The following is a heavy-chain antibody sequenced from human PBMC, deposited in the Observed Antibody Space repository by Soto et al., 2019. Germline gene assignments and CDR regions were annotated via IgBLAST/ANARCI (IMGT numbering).Heavy chain of an antibody. D-gene: IGHD2-2*01. CDR3: ASPGEGYCSSTSCYPYYYGMDV. Sequence: GGSLRLSCAASGFTFSSYAMHWVRQAPGKGLEWVAVISYDGSNKYYADSVKGRFTISRDNSKNTLYLQMNSLRAEDTAVYYCASPGEGYCSSTSCYPYYYGMDVWGQGTTVTVSS. CDR1: GFTFSSYA. J-gene: IGHJ6*02. V-gene: IGHV3-30-3*01. CDR2: ISYDGSNK.